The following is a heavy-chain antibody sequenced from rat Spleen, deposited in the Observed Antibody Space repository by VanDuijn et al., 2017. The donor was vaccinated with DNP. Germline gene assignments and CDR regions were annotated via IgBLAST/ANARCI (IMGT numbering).Heavy chain of an antibody. V-gene: IGHV4-2*01. D-gene: IGHD1-11*01. CDR3: AREAEGVNY. CDR2: INKVSSTI. CDR1: GFNFNDYW. Sequence: EVKLVESGGGLVQPGRSLKLSCAASGFNFNDYWMAWVRQAPGKGLEWIGEINKVSSTINYTPSLKDKISISRDNVQNTLYLQMNKVGSEDTATYYCAREAEGVNYWGQGVMVTVSS. J-gene: IGHJ2*01.